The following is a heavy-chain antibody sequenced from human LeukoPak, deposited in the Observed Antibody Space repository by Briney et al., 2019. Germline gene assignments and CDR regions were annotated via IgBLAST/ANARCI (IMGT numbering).Heavy chain of an antibody. J-gene: IGHJ1*01. CDR3: ARDGAAAGEYFQH. Sequence: SETLSLTCTVSGGSISSYYWSWIRQPPGKGLEWIGYIYYSGSTNYNPSLKSRVTISVDTSKNRFSLKLSSVTAADTAVYYCARDGAAAGEYFQHWSQGTLVTVSS. CDR2: IYYSGST. V-gene: IGHV4-59*01. CDR1: GGSISSYY. D-gene: IGHD6-13*01.